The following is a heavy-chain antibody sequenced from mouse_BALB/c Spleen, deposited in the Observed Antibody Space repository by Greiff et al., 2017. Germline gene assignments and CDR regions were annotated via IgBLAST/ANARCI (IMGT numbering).Heavy chain of an antibody. V-gene: IGHV1-69*02. J-gene: IGHJ4*01. CDR3: AVTTATNYAMDY. CDR1: GYTFTSYW. Sequence: QVQLKQPGAELVKPGAPVKLSCKASGYTFTSYWMNWVKQRPGRGLEWIGRIDPSDSETHYNQKFKDKATLTVDKSSSTAYIQLSSLTSEDSAVYYCAVTTATNYAMDYWGQGTSVTVSS. D-gene: IGHD1-2*01. CDR2: IDPSDSET.